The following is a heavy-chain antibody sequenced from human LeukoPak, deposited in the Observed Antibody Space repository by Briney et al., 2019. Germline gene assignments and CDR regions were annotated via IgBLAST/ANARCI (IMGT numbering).Heavy chain of an antibody. V-gene: IGHV6-1*01. Sequence: SQTLSLTCAISGDSVSSNSAAWNWIRQSPSRGLEWLGRTYYRSKWYNDYAVSVESRITINPDTSKNQFSLQLNSVTPEDTAVYYCAREIGLVVVAASPSNWFDPWGQGTLVTVSS. D-gene: IGHD2-15*01. CDR1: GDSVSSNSAA. J-gene: IGHJ5*02. CDR3: AREIGLVVVAASPSNWFDP. CDR2: TYYRSKWYN.